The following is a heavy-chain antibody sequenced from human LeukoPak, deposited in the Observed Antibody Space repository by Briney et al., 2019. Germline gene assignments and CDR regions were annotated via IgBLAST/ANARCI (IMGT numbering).Heavy chain of an antibody. CDR2: ISGSGGST. V-gene: IGHV3-23*01. Sequence: SGGSLRLSCAASGFTFSSYAMSWVRQAPGKGLEWVSAISGSGGSTYYADSVKGRFTISRDNSKNTLYLQMNSLRAEDTAVYYCAKGTDGAIRGFDYWGQGTLVTVSS. J-gene: IGHJ4*02. CDR3: AKGTDGAIRGFDY. D-gene: IGHD4-17*01. CDR1: GFTFSSYA.